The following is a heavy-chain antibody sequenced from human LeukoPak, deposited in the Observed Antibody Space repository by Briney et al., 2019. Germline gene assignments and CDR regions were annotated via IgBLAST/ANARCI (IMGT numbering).Heavy chain of an antibody. CDR2: IYYSGST. D-gene: IGHD3-3*01. CDR1: GGSISSYY. Sequence: SETLSLTCTVSGGSISSYYWSWLRQPPGKGLEWIGYIYYSGSTNYNPSLKSRVTISVDTSKNQFSLKLSSVTAADTAVYYCARGTILKFLDYWGQGTLVTVSS. J-gene: IGHJ4*02. CDR3: ARGTILKFLDY. V-gene: IGHV4-59*01.